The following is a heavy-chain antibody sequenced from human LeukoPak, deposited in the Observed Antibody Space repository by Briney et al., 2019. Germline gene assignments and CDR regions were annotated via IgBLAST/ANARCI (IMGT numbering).Heavy chain of an antibody. CDR3: ARGRVAVAGTLVRGWFDP. D-gene: IGHD6-19*01. J-gene: IGHJ5*02. CDR2: IKHSGST. Sequence: KPSETLSLTCAVYGGSFSGYYWSWIRQPPGKGLEWIGEIKHSGSTNYNPSLKSRVTISVDTSKNQFSLKLSSVTAADTAVYYCARGRVAVAGTLVRGWFDPWGQGTLVTVSS. V-gene: IGHV4-34*01. CDR1: GGSFSGYY.